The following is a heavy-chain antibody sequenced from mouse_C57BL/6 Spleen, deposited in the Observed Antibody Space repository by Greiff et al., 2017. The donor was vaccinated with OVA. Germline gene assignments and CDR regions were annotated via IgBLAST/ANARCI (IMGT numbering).Heavy chain of an antibody. J-gene: IGHJ2*01. CDR1: GYAFSSSW. V-gene: IGHV1-82*01. CDR3: ARTPDYYGSSYGYFDY. D-gene: IGHD1-1*01. CDR2: IYPGDGDT. Sequence: VQLQQSGPELVKPGASVKISCKASGYAFSSSWMNWVKQRPGKGLEWIGRIYPGDGDTNYNGKFKGKATLTADKSSSTAYMQLSSLTSEDSAVYFCARTPDYYGSSYGYFDYWGQGTTLTVSS.